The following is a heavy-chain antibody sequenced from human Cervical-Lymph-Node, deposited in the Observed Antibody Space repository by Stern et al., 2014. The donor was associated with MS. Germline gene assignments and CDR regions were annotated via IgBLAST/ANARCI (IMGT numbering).Heavy chain of an antibody. CDR1: GFTFSTYW. D-gene: IGHD1-26*01. V-gene: IGHV3-74*01. CDR3: ARDRQWEVSGPSDY. Sequence: EVQLVASGGGLVQRGGSLRLSCAASGFTFSTYWRHWVRQVPGKGLVWVARINTDATRTSYADSVKGRFTISRDNAKNTLYLQMDSLRADDTAVYYCARDRQWEVSGPSDYWGPGTLVTVSS. CDR2: INTDATRT. J-gene: IGHJ4*02.